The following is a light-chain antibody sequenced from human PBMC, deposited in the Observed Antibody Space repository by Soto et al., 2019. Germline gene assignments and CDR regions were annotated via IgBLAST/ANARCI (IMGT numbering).Light chain of an antibody. CDR3: QQYGSSRT. CDR1: QSVSSNY. Sequence: ERATLSCRASQSVSSNYLAWYQQKPGQAPRLLIYGASSRATGIPDRFSGSGSGTDFTLTISRLEPEDFAVYYCQQYGSSRTFGQGSKVDIK. CDR2: GAS. J-gene: IGKJ1*01. V-gene: IGKV3-20*01.